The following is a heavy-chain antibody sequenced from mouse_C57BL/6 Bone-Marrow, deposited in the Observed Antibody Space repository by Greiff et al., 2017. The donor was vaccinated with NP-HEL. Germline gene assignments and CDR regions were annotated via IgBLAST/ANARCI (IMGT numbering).Heavy chain of an antibody. V-gene: IGHV14-4*01. Sequence: VHVKQSGAELVRPGASVKLSCTASGFNIKDDYMHWVKQRPEQGLEWIGWIDPENGDTEYASKFQGKATITADTSSNTAYLQLSSLTSEDTAVYYCTTHRGRPDYWGQGTTLTVSS. CDR1: GFNIKDDY. D-gene: IGHD2-14*01. CDR3: TTHRGRPDY. CDR2: IDPENGDT. J-gene: IGHJ2*01.